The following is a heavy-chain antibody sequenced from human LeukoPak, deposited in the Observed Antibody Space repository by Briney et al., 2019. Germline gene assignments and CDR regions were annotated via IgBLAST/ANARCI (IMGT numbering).Heavy chain of an antibody. J-gene: IGHJ5*02. CDR3: ARALPGCGSTNCYGLET. CDR1: GYTFTSYY. Sequence: ASVKVSCKASGYTFTSYYMHWVRQAPGQGLEWMGWINTNTGNPTYGQGFTGRFVFSLDTPVNTAYLQISSLQAEDTAVYYCARALPGCGSTNCYGLETWGQGTLVTVSS. CDR2: INTNTGNP. V-gene: IGHV7-4-1*02. D-gene: IGHD2-2*01.